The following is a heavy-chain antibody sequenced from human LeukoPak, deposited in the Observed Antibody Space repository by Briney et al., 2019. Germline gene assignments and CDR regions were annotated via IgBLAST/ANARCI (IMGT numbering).Heavy chain of an antibody. CDR2: IWYDGSNK. CDR3: AREGGFQTNDAFDI. Sequence: GGSMRLSCAASGCTFGSYGMHWVRQAPGKGLEWVAVIWYDGSNKYYADSVKGRFTISRDNSKNTLYLQMSSLRAEDTAVYYCAREGGFQTNDAFDIWGQGTMVTVSS. D-gene: IGHD3-16*01. V-gene: IGHV3-33*01. J-gene: IGHJ3*02. CDR1: GCTFGSYG.